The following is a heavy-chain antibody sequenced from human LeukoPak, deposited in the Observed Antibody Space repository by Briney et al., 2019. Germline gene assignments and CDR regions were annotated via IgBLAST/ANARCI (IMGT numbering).Heavy chain of an antibody. J-gene: IGHJ4*02. CDR3: AREVRDYVWGSYRPSLDY. Sequence: GGSLRLSCAASGFTFSSYSMNWVRQAPVKGLEWVSYISSSSSTIYYADSVKGQLTISRDNAKNSLYLQMNSLRAEDTAVYYCAREVRDYVWGSYRPSLDYWGQGTLVTVSS. D-gene: IGHD3-16*02. V-gene: IGHV3-48*01. CDR2: ISSSSSTI. CDR1: GFTFSSYS.